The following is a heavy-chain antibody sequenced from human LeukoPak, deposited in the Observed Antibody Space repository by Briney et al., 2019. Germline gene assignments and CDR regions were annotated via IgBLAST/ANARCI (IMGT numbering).Heavy chain of an antibody. Sequence: GGSLRLSCAASGFTFSSYWMSWVRQAPGKGLEWVANIKQDGSEKYYVDSVKGRFTISRDNAKNSLYLQMNSLRAEDTAVYYCARGFYYESGLYFDYWGQGTLVTVSS. CDR1: GFTFSSYW. V-gene: IGHV3-7*01. D-gene: IGHD3-22*01. J-gene: IGHJ4*02. CDR3: ARGFYYESGLYFDY. CDR2: IKQDGSEK.